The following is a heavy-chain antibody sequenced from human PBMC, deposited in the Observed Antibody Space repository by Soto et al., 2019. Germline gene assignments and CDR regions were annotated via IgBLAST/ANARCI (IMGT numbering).Heavy chain of an antibody. Sequence: QLQLQESGPGLVKPSETLSLTCTVSGGSISSSSYYWGWIRQPPGKRLEWIGGMYYSVSTYFNPSIKSRVTISVDTSKTQFSLKLSSVTAADTAVYYCARWYGSEVFDYWGQGTLVTVSS. CDR3: ARWYGSEVFDY. CDR2: MYYSVST. J-gene: IGHJ4*02. CDR1: GGSISSSSYY. D-gene: IGHD3-10*01. V-gene: IGHV4-39*01.